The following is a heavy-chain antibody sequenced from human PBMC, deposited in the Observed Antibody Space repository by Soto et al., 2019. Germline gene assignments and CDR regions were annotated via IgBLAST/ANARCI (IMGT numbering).Heavy chain of an antibody. CDR2: IDGSGGIT. V-gene: IGHV3-23*01. D-gene: IGHD3-10*01. CDR1: GFTFGTTD. CDR3: VKNSAWFNT. Sequence: QRGGSLRLSCAASGFTFGTTDMSWVRQAPGEGLEWVSTIDGSGGITYYADSVKGRFTISRDNSRNTVYLQMNSLRGDDTALYYCVKNSAWFNTWGQGALVTVSS. J-gene: IGHJ5*02.